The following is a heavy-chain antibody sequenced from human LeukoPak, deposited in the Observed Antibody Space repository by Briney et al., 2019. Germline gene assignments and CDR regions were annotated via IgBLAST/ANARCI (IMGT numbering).Heavy chain of an antibody. V-gene: IGHV4-30-4*01. CDR1: GGSISSGDYY. Sequence: PSQTLSLTCTVSGGSISSGDYYWRWIRQPPGKGLEWIGYIYYSGSTYYNPSLKSRVTISVDTSKNQFSLKLSSVTAADTAVYYCARQGGLHYGSGSGSWFGPWGQGALVTVSS. CDR3: ARQGGLHYGSGSGSWFGP. CDR2: IYYSGST. J-gene: IGHJ5*02. D-gene: IGHD3-10*01.